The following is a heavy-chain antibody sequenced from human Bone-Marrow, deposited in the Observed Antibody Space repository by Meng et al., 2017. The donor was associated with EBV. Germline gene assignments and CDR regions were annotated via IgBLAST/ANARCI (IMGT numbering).Heavy chain of an antibody. CDR3: AMGLATDFDY. CDR1: GYAFTGYY. D-gene: IGHD5-12*01. Sequence: VRLVRFGYEGKKPGASLKASDKGSGYAFTGYYIHWVRQAPGQGLEWVGGINPNSGGTNYAEKFQGRVTMTRDTSITTAFMELSSLKSDDTAVYYCAMGLATDFDYWGQGTLVTVSS. V-gene: IGHV1-2*02. J-gene: IGHJ4*02. CDR2: INPNSGGT.